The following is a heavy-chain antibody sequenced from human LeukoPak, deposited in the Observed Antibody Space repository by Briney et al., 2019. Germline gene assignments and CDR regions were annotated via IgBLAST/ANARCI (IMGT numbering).Heavy chain of an antibody. CDR1: VGSFVDAD. CDR2: IHPSGIF. D-gene: IGHD6-6*01. V-gene: IGHV4-34*01. J-gene: IGHJ4*02. CDR3: ARGCDRSKAAHY. Sequence: SETLSLTFAVYVGSFVDADCSCLRQPPGKGLEWIGEIHPSGIFYYNSSLLSRVTISIDTSKSQFSLRLTSVTAADTVFYYCARGCDRSKAAHYWGQGSLVTVSS.